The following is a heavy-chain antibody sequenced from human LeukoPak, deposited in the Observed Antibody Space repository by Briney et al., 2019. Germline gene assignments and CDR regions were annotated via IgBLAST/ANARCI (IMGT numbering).Heavy chain of an antibody. Sequence: EASVKVSCKASGGTFSSYAISWVRQAPGQGLEWMGWISAYNGNTNYAQKLQGRVTMTTDTSTSTAYMELRSLRSDDTAVYYCARELYDFWSGYYNPKDAFDIWGQGTMVTVSS. CDR3: ARELYDFWSGYYNPKDAFDI. CDR1: GGTFSSYA. D-gene: IGHD3-3*01. CDR2: ISAYNGNT. J-gene: IGHJ3*02. V-gene: IGHV1-18*01.